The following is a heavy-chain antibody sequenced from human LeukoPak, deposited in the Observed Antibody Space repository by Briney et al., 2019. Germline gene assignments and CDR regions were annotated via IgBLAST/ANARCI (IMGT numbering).Heavy chain of an antibody. J-gene: IGHJ5*02. CDR1: GFTFSSYS. D-gene: IGHD3-16*01. CDR2: ISSSSSYI. Sequence: PGGSLRLSRAASGFTFSSYSMNWVRQAPGKGLEWVSSISSSSSYIYYADSVRGRFTISRDNAKNSLYLQMNSLRAEDTAVYYCARDLLSSLGWFDPWGQGTLVTVSS. CDR3: ARDLLSSLGWFDP. V-gene: IGHV3-21*01.